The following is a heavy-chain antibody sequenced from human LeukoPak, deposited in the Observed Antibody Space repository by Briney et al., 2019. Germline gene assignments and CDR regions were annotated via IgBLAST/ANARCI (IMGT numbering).Heavy chain of an antibody. Sequence: PGGSLRLSCAASGFTVSSNYMSWVRQAPGKGLEWVSVIYSGGSTYYADSVKGRFTISRDNSKNTLYLQMNSLRAEDTAVYYCARAGGDSSGYYYQQPYFDYWGQGTLVTVSS. V-gene: IGHV3-66*01. CDR3: ARAGGDSSGYYYQQPYFDY. D-gene: IGHD3-22*01. J-gene: IGHJ4*02. CDR2: IYSGGST. CDR1: GFTVSSNY.